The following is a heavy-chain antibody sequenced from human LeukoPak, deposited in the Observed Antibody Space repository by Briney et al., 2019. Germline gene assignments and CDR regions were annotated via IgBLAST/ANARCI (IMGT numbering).Heavy chain of an antibody. J-gene: IGHJ4*02. CDR3: ARSPSGSYPD. Sequence: SETLSLTCTVSGYSISSGYYWGWIRQPPGKGLEWIGSISYSGSTSYNLSLKRRVTMSIDTSKNHFSLRLSSMTAADTATYYCARSPSGSYPDWGQGTLVTVSS. V-gene: IGHV4-38-2*02. CDR2: ISYSGST. D-gene: IGHD1-26*01. CDR1: GYSISSGYY.